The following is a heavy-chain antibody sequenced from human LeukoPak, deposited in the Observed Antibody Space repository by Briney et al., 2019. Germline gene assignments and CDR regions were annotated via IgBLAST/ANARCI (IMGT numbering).Heavy chain of an antibody. V-gene: IGHV4-59*08. CDR2: VDHTGST. CDR3: ARGPYSYDSSGAFDI. CDR1: DDSITMYY. D-gene: IGHD3-22*01. J-gene: IGHJ3*02. Sequence: SETLSLTCSVSDDSITMYYWTWIRQPPGKGLEWIGYVDHTGSTNYNPSLKSRVTISVDTSKSQFSLKLSSVTAADTAVYFCARGPYSYDSSGAFDIWGQGTMVTVSS.